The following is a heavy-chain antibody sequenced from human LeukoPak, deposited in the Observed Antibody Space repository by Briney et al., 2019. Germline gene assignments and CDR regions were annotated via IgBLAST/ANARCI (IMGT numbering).Heavy chain of an antibody. V-gene: IGHV4-39*01. D-gene: IGHD2-2*01. CDR1: GGSISSSSYY. CDR2: IYYSGST. J-gene: IGHJ5*02. Sequence: PSETLSLTCTVSGGSISSSSYYWGWIRQPPGKGLEWIGIIYYSGSTYYNPSLKSRLTIPVDTSKNQFSLKLSSVTATDTAVYYCARRGYCSSTSCYEYWFDPWGQGTLVTVSS. CDR3: ARRGYCSSTSCYEYWFDP.